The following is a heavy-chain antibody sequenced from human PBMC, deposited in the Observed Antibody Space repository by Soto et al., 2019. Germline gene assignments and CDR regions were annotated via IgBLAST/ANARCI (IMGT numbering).Heavy chain of an antibody. V-gene: IGHV4-30-4*08. CDR2: IYYRGDT. CDR3: GRDVVTMSMGVGGQVDY. J-gene: IGHJ4*02. D-gene: IGHD2-2*01. CDR1: GGSISSGDYY. Sequence: QVQLQESGPGLVKPSQTLSLTCTVSGGSISSGDYYWSWIRQPPGKGLEWIGYIYYRGDTYYNPSLKSRVSISVDTSKNQFSLKLSSVTAADTAVYYCGRDVVTMSMGVGGQVDYWGQGTLVTVSS.